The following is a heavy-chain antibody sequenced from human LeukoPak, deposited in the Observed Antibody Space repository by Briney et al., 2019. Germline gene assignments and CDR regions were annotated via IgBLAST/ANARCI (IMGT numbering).Heavy chain of an antibody. Sequence: GASVKVSCKASGYTFTSYAMNWVRQAPGQGLEWMGWINTNTGNPTYAQGFTGRFVFSLDTSVSTAYLQISSLKAEDTAVYYCAREPNYDFWSGYYGIDYWGQGILVTVSS. J-gene: IGHJ4*02. D-gene: IGHD3-3*01. CDR1: GYTFTSYA. CDR2: INTNTGNP. V-gene: IGHV7-4-1*02. CDR3: AREPNYDFWSGYYGIDY.